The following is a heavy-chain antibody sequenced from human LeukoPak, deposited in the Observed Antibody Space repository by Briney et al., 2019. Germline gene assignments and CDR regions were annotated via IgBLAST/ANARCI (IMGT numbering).Heavy chain of an antibody. V-gene: IGHV3-48*03. J-gene: IGHJ6*02. Sequence: GGSLRLSCAASGFTFSSYEMNWVRQAPGKGLEWVSYISSSGSTIYYADSVKGRFTISRDNAKNSLYLQTNSLRVADTAVYYCAREGVAAAGSYYYGMDVWGQGTTVTVSS. CDR2: ISSSGSTI. D-gene: IGHD6-13*01. CDR1: GFTFSSYE. CDR3: AREGVAAAGSYYYGMDV.